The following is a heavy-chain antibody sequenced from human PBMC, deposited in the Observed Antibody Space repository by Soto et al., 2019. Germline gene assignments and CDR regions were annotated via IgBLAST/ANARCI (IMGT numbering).Heavy chain of an antibody. D-gene: IGHD3-3*01. J-gene: IGHJ4*02. CDR2: ISGGGGST. CDR3: AKDEEAELLFGVVTISRFDS. V-gene: IGHV3-23*01. CDR1: GFTFSNYA. Sequence: PGGSLRLSCAASGFTFSNYAMGWVRQAPGKGLEWVSGISGGGGSTYYADSVKGRFTISRDQSKNTLFLQMHSLGAEDTALYYWAKDEEAELLFGVVTISRFDSWGQGTLVTVSS.